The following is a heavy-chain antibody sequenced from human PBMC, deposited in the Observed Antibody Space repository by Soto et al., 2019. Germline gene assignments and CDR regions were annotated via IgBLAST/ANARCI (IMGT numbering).Heavy chain of an antibody. CDR2: ISSSSSYI. Sequence: GGSLRLSCAASGCTCSSYSMNWVRQAPGKGLEWVSSISSSSSYIYYADSVKGRFTISRDNAKNSLYLQMNSLRAEDTAVYYCAKNGVVPAVSFDYWGQGTLVTVSS. V-gene: IGHV3-21*04. CDR3: AKNGVVPAVSFDY. J-gene: IGHJ4*02. CDR1: GCTCSSYS. D-gene: IGHD2-2*01.